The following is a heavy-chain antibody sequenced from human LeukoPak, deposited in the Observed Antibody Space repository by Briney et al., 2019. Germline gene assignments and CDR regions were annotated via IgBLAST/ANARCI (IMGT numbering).Heavy chain of an antibody. CDR1: GFTFSSYS. J-gene: IGHJ6*02. CDR2: ISGSGGST. D-gene: IGHD6-13*01. CDR3: AKYSSSWYEDYYYGMDV. V-gene: IGHV3-23*01. Sequence: PGGSLRLSCAASGFTFSSYSMNWVRQAPGKGLEWVSAISGSGGSTYYADSVKGRFTISRDNSKNTLYLQMNSLRAEDTAVYYCAKYSSSWYEDYYYGMDVWGQGTTVTVSS.